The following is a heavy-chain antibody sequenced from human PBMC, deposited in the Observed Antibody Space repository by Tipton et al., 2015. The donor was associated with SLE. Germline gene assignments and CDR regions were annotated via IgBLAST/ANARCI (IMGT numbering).Heavy chain of an antibody. CDR1: GFTFSSYA. CDR2: ISYDGSNK. D-gene: IGHD3-9*01. Sequence: SLRLSCAASGFTFSSYAMHWVRQAPGKGLEWVAVISYDGSNKYYADSVKGRFTISRDNSKNTLYLQMNSLRAEDTAVYYCARDSSFDYYFDHWGQGTLVTVSS. V-gene: IGHV3-30*04. CDR3: ARDSSFDYYFDH. J-gene: IGHJ4*02.